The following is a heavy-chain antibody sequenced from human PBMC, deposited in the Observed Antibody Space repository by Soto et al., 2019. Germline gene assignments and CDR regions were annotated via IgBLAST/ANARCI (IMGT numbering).Heavy chain of an antibody. Sequence: AISGSGGSTYYADSAKGRFTISRDNSKNTLYLQMNSLRAEDTAVYYCARDHPYCSSTSCNQGDGYYYNYMDVWGKGTTVTVSS. D-gene: IGHD2-2*01. CDR2: ISGSGGST. CDR3: ARDHPYCSSTSCNQGDGYYYNYMDV. V-gene: IGHV3-23*01. J-gene: IGHJ6*03.